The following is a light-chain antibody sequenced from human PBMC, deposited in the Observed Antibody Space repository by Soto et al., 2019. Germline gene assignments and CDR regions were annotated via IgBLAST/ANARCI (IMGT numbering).Light chain of an antibody. CDR2: EVD. CDR1: NTDVGGHHY. Sequence: QSALTQPASVSGSPGQSISISCTGTNTDVGGHHYVSWYQQHPGRAPKLVIYEVDNRPSNVSARFSGSKRGNTASLTISGLQAEDEAEYYCSSYTNINTRACVFGTGTKVTVL. CDR3: SSYTNINTRACV. V-gene: IGLV2-14*03. J-gene: IGLJ1*01.